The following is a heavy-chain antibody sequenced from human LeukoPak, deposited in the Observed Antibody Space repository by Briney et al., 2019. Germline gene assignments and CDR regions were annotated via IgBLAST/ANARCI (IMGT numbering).Heavy chain of an antibody. Sequence: GASVKVSCKASGGTFSSYAISWVRQAPGQGLEWMGRIIPIFGIANYAQKFQGRVTITADKSTSTAYMELSSPRSEDTAVYYCARVRDPYYDSSGYLVYWGQGTLVTVSS. CDR3: ARVRDPYYDSSGYLVY. J-gene: IGHJ4*02. CDR1: GGTFSSYA. V-gene: IGHV1-69*04. D-gene: IGHD3-22*01. CDR2: IIPIFGIA.